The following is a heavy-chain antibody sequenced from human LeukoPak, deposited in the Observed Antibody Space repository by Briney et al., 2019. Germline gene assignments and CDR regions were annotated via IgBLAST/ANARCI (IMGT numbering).Heavy chain of an antibody. CDR1: GFTFRRYD. CDR2: IRFDGSDK. D-gene: IGHD6-19*01. J-gene: IGHJ4*02. CDR3: AKGRLVPGSVLDY. V-gene: IGHV3-30*02. Sequence: GGSLRLFCAASGFTFRRYDMYWVRQAPGKGLEWVAFIRFDGSDKNYADSVKGRFTISRDNSKNTLFLQMNSLRAEDTAVYYCAKGRLVPGSVLDYWGQGNLVTVSS.